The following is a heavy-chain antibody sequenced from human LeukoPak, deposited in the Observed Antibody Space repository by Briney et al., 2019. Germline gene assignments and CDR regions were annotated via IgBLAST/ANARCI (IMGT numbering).Heavy chain of an antibody. CDR3: ARGTPSGYYFPGGDYFDY. D-gene: IGHD3-22*01. J-gene: IGHJ4*02. Sequence: TSETLSLTCTVSGGSISSGDYYWSWIRQPPGKGLEWIGYIYYSGSTYYNPSLKSRVTISVDTSKNQSSLKLSSVTAADTAVYYCARGTPSGYYFPGGDYFDYWGQGTLVTVSS. V-gene: IGHV4-30-4*01. CDR1: GGSISSGDYY. CDR2: IYYSGST.